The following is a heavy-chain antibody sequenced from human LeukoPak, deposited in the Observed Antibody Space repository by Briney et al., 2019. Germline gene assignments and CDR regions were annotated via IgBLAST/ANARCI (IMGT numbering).Heavy chain of an antibody. CDR2: MNPNSGNT. V-gene: IGHV1-8*01. CDR3: ARGRGSNYENYFDH. CDR1: GYTFTSYD. Sequence: ASVKVSCKASGYTFTSYDINWVRQATGQGLEWMGWMNPNSGNTGYAQKFQGRVTMTRNTSISTAYMELSSLRSEDTAVYYCARGRGSNYENYFDHWGHGTRVTVSS. J-gene: IGHJ4*01. D-gene: IGHD3-16*01.